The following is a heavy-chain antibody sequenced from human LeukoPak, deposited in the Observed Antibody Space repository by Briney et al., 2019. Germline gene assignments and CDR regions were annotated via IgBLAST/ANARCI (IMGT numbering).Heavy chain of an antibody. J-gene: IGHJ6*03. CDR2: ISSSSSYI. CDR1: GFTVSSNY. V-gene: IGHV3-21*04. Sequence: GGSLRLSCAASGFTVSSNYMSWVRQAPGKGLEWVSSISSSSSYIHYADSVKGRFTISRDNAKNSLYLQMSSLRSEDTAVYYCARRGYSYGQVYYYYYMDVWGKGTTVTVSS. CDR3: ARRGYSYGQVYYYYYMDV. D-gene: IGHD5-18*01.